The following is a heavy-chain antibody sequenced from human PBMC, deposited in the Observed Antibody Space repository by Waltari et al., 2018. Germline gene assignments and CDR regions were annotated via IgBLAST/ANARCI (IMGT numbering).Heavy chain of an antibody. J-gene: IGHJ5*02. V-gene: IGHV4-4*07. Sequence: QVQLQESGPGLVKPSETLSLTCTVSGGSISSYSWNWIRQPAGKGLEWIGRIYTSGNTNYSPSLKSRVTMSVDTSKNQFSLKLISVTAADTAVYYCARDSINWFDPWGQGTLVTVSS. CDR2: IYTSGNT. CDR1: GGSISSYS. CDR3: ARDSINWFDP.